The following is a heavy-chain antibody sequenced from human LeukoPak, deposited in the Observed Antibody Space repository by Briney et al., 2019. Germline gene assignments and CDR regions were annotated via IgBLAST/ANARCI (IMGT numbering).Heavy chain of an antibody. D-gene: IGHD2-15*01. V-gene: IGHV3-23*01. Sequence: PGGSLRLSCAASGFTVNSNYMSWVRQAPGKGLEWVSAISGSGGSTYYADSVKGRFTISRDNSKNTLYLQMNSLRAEDTAVYYCAKGRGYCSGGSCYSDYWGQGTLVTVSS. CDR2: ISGSGGST. J-gene: IGHJ4*03. CDR3: AKGRGYCSGGSCYSDY. CDR1: GFTVNSNY.